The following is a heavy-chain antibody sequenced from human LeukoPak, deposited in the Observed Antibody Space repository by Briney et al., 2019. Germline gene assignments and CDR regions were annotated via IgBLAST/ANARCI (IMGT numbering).Heavy chain of an antibody. CDR2: ISAYNGNT. CDR1: GYTFTNYG. D-gene: IGHD3-9*01. J-gene: IGHJ6*02. V-gene: IGHV1-18*01. Sequence: ASVKVSCKASGYTFTNYGISWVRQAPGLGLEWMGWISAYNGNTNYAQKLQGRVTTTTDTSTSTAYMELRSLRSDDTAVYYCARNHYYDILTGSVTYAMDVWGQGTTVTVSS. CDR3: ARNHYYDILTGSVTYAMDV.